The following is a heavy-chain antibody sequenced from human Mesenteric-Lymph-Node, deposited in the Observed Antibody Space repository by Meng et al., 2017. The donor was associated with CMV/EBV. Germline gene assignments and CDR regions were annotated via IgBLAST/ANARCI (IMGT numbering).Heavy chain of an antibody. V-gene: IGHV3-74*01. Sequence: GGSLRLSCAASGFTFSSYWMHWVRQAPGKGLVWVSRINSDGSSTSYADSVKGRFTISRDNAKNTLYLQMNSLRAEDTAVYYCARTARWLPFDYWGQGTLVTVSS. CDR3: ARTARWLPFDY. J-gene: IGHJ4*02. CDR1: GFTFSSYW. D-gene: IGHD5-24*01. CDR2: INSDGSST.